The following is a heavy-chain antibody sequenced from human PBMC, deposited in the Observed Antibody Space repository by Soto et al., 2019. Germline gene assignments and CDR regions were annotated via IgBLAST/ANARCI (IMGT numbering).Heavy chain of an antibody. J-gene: IGHJ6*02. CDR2: ISGSGGST. Sequence: PGGSLRLSCAASGFTFSSYAMSWVRQAPGKGLEWVSAISGSGGSTYYADSVKGRFTISRDNSKNTLYLQMNSLRAEDTAVYYCAKDERAIVATIWYYYYYGMDVWGQGTTVTVS. V-gene: IGHV3-23*01. D-gene: IGHD5-12*01. CDR3: AKDERAIVATIWYYYYYGMDV. CDR1: GFTFSSYA.